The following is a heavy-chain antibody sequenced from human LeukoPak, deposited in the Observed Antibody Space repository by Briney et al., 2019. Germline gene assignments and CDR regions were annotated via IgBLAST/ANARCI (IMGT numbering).Heavy chain of an antibody. J-gene: IGHJ4*02. Sequence: ASVKVSCKASGGTFSSYAISWVRQAPGQRLEWMGWINGGNGNTEYSQKFQGRVTITRDTSASTAYMELRSLRSEDTAVYYCARGYYSDSSGYYEAPPGYWGQGTLVTVSA. CDR1: GGTFSSYA. D-gene: IGHD3-22*01. CDR3: ARGYYSDSSGYYEAPPGY. CDR2: INGGNGNT. V-gene: IGHV1-3*01.